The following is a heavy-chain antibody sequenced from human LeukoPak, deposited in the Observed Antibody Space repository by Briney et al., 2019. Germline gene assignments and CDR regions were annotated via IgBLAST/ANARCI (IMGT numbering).Heavy chain of an antibody. Sequence: SSETLSLTCAVYGGSFSDYYWTWIRQPPGKGLEWIGKINHSGSTNYSPSLKSRVTISVDTSKNQFSLKLRSVTAADTAVYYCARGREDFILVPGTKRKSYYMDVWGKGTTVTVSS. CDR3: ARGREDFILVPGTKRKSYYMDV. V-gene: IGHV4-34*01. J-gene: IGHJ6*03. CDR2: INHSGST. D-gene: IGHD2-2*01. CDR1: GGSFSDYY.